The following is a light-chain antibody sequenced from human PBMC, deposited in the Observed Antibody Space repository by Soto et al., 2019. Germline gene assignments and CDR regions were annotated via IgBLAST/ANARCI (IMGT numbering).Light chain of an antibody. CDR3: QQANSFPYT. V-gene: IGKV1-12*01. CDR2: AAS. CDR1: QDIAIY. J-gene: IGKJ2*01. Sequence: IQLTQSPSSLSASVGDRVTITCRAIQDIAIYLAWYQQKPGEAPKLLIYAASSLQSGVPSRSSGSGSGTDFTLTINSLQPEDFATYYCQQANSFPYTFGQGTKVDIK.